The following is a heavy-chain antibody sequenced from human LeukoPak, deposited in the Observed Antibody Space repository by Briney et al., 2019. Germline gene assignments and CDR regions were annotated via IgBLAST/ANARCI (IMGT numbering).Heavy chain of an antibody. D-gene: IGHD1-26*01. CDR3: TKDISGSYDY. J-gene: IGHJ4*02. V-gene: IGHV3-43*02. CDR2: ITGNGGTT. CDR1: GFTFDDYG. Sequence: GGSLRLSCAASGFTFDDYGMHWVRQPPGKGLEWVSLITGNGGTTRYADSVKGRFTISRDNSENSLYPQMNSLRTEDTALYYCTKDISGSYDYWGQGTLVTVSS.